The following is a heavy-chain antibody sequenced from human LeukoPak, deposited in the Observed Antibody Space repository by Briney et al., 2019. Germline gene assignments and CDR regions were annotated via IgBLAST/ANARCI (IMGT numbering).Heavy chain of an antibody. D-gene: IGHD6-19*01. CDR3: ARGEAVAGMYYGMDV. J-gene: IGHJ6*04. Sequence: ASVKVTCKASGYTFTSYYTHWVRQAPGQGLEWMGIINPSGGSTSYAQKFQGRVTMTRDTSTSTVYMELSSLRSEDTAVYYCARGEAVAGMYYGMDVWGKGTTVTVSS. CDR2: INPSGGST. V-gene: IGHV1-46*01. CDR1: GYTFTSYY.